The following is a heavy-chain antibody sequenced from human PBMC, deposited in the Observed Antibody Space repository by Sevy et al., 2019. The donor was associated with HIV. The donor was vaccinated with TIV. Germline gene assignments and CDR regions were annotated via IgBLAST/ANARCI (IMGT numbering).Heavy chain of an antibody. CDR3: AKDISGEGYLGSGYFDY. CDR2: ITWDGGST. Sequence: GGSLRLSCAASGFTFDDYTMNWVRQAPGKGLEWVSLITWDGGSTYYAHSVKGRFTISRDNSKNSLYLQMNSLRTEDTALYYCAKDISGEGYLGSGYFDYWGQGTLVTVSS. CDR1: GFTFDDYT. D-gene: IGHD2-15*01. J-gene: IGHJ4*02. V-gene: IGHV3-43*01.